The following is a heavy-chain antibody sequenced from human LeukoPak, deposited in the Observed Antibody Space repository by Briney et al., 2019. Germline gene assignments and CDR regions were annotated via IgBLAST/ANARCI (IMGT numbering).Heavy chain of an antibody. D-gene: IGHD3-22*01. CDR2: IYYSGST. V-gene: IGHV4-59*01. J-gene: IGHJ4*02. CDR1: GGSISNYY. Sequence: SETLSLTCTVSGGSISNYYWSWIRQPPGKGLEWIGYIYYSGSTNYNPSLKNRATISVDTSKNQFSLKLSSVTAADTAVYYCARGTVLNYYDSSGYHKSPGSVDYWGQGTLVTVSS. CDR3: ARGTVLNYYDSSGYHKSPGSVDY.